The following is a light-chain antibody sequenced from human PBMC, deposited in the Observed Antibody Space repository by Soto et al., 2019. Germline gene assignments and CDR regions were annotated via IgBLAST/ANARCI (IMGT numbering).Light chain of an antibody. CDR1: QSVGNNY. Sequence: EIVLTQSPGTLSLSPGERATLSCRATQSVGNNYLAWFQYKPGQAPRLLIYDASNRATGIPDGFSASGSGTDFPLTISRLEPEDFAVYYCQQSATSPLTFGGGTKVEIK. J-gene: IGKJ4*01. V-gene: IGKV3-20*01. CDR3: QQSATSPLT. CDR2: DAS.